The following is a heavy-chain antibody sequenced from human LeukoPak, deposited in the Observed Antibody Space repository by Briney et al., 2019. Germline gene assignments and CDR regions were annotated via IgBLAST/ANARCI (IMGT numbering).Heavy chain of an antibody. CDR1: GGSFSGCY. Sequence: SETLSLTCAVYGGSFSGCYWSWIRQPPGKGLEWIGEINHSGSTNYNPSLKSRVTISVDTSKNQFSLKLSSVTAADTAVYYCARGSGSHDYWGQGTLVTVSS. D-gene: IGHD3-3*01. CDR2: INHSGST. V-gene: IGHV4-34*01. J-gene: IGHJ4*02. CDR3: ARGSGSHDY.